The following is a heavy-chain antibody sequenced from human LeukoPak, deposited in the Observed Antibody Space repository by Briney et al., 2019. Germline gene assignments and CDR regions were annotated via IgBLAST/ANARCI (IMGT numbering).Heavy chain of an antibody. D-gene: IGHD4-17*01. J-gene: IGHJ6*04. V-gene: IGHV4-61*01. CDR2: IYYSGST. CDR3: ARDGQDYGDYDYYYGMDV. CDR1: GGSVSSGSYY. Sequence: SETLSLTCTVSGGSVSSGSYYWTWIRQPPGKGLEWIGYIYYSGSTNYNPSLKSRVIISVDTSKNQFSLKLSSVTAADTAVYYCARDGQDYGDYDYYYGMDVWGKGTTVTVSS.